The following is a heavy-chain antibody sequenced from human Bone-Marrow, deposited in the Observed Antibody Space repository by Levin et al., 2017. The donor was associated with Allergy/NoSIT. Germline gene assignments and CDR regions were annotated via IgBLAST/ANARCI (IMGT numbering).Heavy chain of an antibody. V-gene: IGHV3-23*01. Sequence: GGSLRLSCATSGFTFSSYAMSWVRQAPGKGLEWVSGISTHTGTTYYADSVKGRFTISRDNSKNTLYLQMNSLRAEDTAVYYCAKAHSSGWFSFDYWGQGTLVTVSS. CDR3: AKAHSSGWFSFDY. J-gene: IGHJ4*02. CDR2: ISTHTGTT. D-gene: IGHD6-19*01. CDR1: GFTFSSYA.